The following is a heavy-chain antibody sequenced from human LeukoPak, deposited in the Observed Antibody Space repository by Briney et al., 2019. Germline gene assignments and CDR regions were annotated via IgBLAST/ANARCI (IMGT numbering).Heavy chain of an antibody. CDR2: IYYSGST. J-gene: IGHJ4*02. Sequence: PSETLSLTCTVSGGSISSYYWSWIRQPPGKGLEWIGYIYYSGSTNYNPSLKSRVTISVDTSKNPFSLKLSSVTAADTAVYYCARDQGSRSGFDYWGQGTLVTVSS. CDR3: ARDQGSRSGFDY. V-gene: IGHV4-59*01. D-gene: IGHD3-10*01. CDR1: GGSISSYY.